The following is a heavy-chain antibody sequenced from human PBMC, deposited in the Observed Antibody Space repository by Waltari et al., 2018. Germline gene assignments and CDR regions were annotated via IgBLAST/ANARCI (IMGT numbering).Heavy chain of an antibody. CDR1: EGSFSAFF. CDR2: INHGVKN. D-gene: IGHD2-15*01. CDR3: VRSHCIGDSCFRYFDS. V-gene: IGHV4-34*01. J-gene: IGHJ4*02. Sequence: VRLDQWGTELVEPWETLSLTCAVYEGSFSAFFWSWVRQAPGKGLAWIGEINHGVKNDYNPSLKSRLFMSVDPSKNQFSLMLSSVTAADTAVYYCVRSHCIGDSCFRYFDSWGQGTLVTVSS.